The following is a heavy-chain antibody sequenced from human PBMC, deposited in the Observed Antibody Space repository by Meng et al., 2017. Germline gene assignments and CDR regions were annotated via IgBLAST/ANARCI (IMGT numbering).Heavy chain of an antibody. CDR2: ISYDGSNK. CDR3: AKDGYGDYYGMDV. CDR1: GFTFSSYA. Sequence: GGSLRLSCAASGFTFSSYAMHWVRQAPGKGLEWVAVISYDGSNKYYADSVKGRFTISRDNSKNTLYLQMNSLRAEDTALYYCAKDGYGDYYGMDVWGQGTTVTVSS. V-gene: IGHV3-30*01. D-gene: IGHD4-17*01. J-gene: IGHJ6*02.